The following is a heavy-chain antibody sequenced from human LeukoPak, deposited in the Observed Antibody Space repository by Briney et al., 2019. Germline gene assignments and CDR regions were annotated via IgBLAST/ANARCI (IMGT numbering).Heavy chain of an antibody. CDR3: SKRSGGYYDH. CDR1: GFAVNGDN. J-gene: IGHJ4*02. Sequence: GGSLRLSCAASGFAVNGDNMSWVRQAPGKRLEWVSVIYSDYDDGHTNYADSVRGRFTISRDNSRNMVYLQMNSLRVEDTAVYYCSKRSGGYYDHWGQGTLVTVSS. D-gene: IGHD3-3*01. V-gene: IGHV3-66*02. CDR2: IYSDYDDGHT.